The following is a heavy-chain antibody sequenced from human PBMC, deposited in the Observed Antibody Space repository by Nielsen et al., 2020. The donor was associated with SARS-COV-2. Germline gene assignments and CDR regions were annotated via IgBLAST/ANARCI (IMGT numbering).Heavy chain of an antibody. V-gene: IGHV1-2*02. CDR3: ARAWSITMIVAVHALGY. CDR1: GYTFTGYY. CDR2: INPNSGGT. Sequence: ASVKVSCKASGYTFTGYYMHWVRQAPGQGLEWMGWINPNSGGTNYAQKFQGRVTMTRDTSISTAYMELSRLRSDDTAVYYCARAWSITMIVAVHALGYWGQGTLVTVSS. J-gene: IGHJ4*02. D-gene: IGHD3-22*01.